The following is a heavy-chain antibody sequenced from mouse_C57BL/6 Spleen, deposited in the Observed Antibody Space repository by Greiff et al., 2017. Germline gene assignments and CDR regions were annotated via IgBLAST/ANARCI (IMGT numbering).Heavy chain of an antibody. J-gene: IGHJ1*03. D-gene: IGHD1-1*01. CDR1: GFTFSDYG. CDR2: ISSGSSTI. Sequence: EVKVVASGGGLVKPGGSLKLSCAASGFTFSDYGMHWVRQAPEKGLEWVAYISSGSSTIYYADTVKGRFTISRDHAKNTLFLQMTSLRSEDTAMYYCARGTVVAEYFDVWGTGTTVTVSS. V-gene: IGHV5-17*01. CDR3: ARGTVVAEYFDV.